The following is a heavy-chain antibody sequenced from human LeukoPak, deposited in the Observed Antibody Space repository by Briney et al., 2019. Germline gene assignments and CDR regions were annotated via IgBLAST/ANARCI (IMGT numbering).Heavy chain of an antibody. J-gene: IGHJ4*02. CDR3: ARDRYYVPDY. Sequence: GGSLRLSCAASGFTFSNTWMHWVRHAPGKGLVWVSRIHSDGISTAYADSVKGRFTISRDNAKNTLYLQMNSLRAEDTAVYYCARDRYYVPDYWGQGTLVTVSS. CDR1: GFTFSNTW. D-gene: IGHD3-10*02. CDR2: IHSDGIST. V-gene: IGHV3-74*03.